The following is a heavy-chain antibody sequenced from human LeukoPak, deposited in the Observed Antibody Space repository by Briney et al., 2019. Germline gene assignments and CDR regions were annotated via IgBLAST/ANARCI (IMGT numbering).Heavy chain of an antibody. V-gene: IGHV3-21*01. Sequence: GGSLRLSCVASGFTFSAYSMNWVRPAPGGGLEGVSSIGAAGSRIYCADSMKGRFTISRDNDKGSLFLQMNSLRAEDTGIYYCVRVGSGATRADTLDLWGQGTMVTVSS. D-gene: IGHD6-19*01. CDR2: IGAAGSRI. CDR3: VRVGSGATRADTLDL. J-gene: IGHJ3*01. CDR1: GFTFSAYS.